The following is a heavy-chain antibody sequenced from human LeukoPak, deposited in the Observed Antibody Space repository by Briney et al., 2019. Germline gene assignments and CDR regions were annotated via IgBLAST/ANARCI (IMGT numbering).Heavy chain of an antibody. Sequence: GASVKVSCKTSGYTFSDYYMYWVRQSPGQGLEWLGWINPISGGTKYAQKFQGRLSMTRDTSVTTAYMELRRLRSDDTAVYYCARDEHVDHGLLWVENLGGRLFDSWGQGTLVTVSS. CDR1: GYTFSDYY. CDR3: ARDEHVDHGLLWVENLGGRLFDS. V-gene: IGHV1-2*02. CDR2: INPISGGT. D-gene: IGHD3-10*01. J-gene: IGHJ4*02.